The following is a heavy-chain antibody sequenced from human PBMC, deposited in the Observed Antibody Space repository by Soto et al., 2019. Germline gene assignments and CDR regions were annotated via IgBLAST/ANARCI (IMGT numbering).Heavy chain of an antibody. V-gene: IGHV1-2*02. CDR2: INPNSGGT. CDR3: ARVRESLYYYYGMDV. Sequence: GASVKASCKASGYTFTGYHMHWVRQAPGQGLEWMGWINPNSGGTNYAQKVQGRVTMTRDTSISTAYMELSRLRSDDTAVYYCARVRESLYYYYGMDVCGQGTTVTVSS. J-gene: IGHJ6*02. CDR1: GYTFTGYH.